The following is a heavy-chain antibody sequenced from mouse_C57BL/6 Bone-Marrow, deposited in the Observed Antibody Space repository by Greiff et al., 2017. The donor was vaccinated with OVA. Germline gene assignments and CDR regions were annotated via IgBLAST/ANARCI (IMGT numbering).Heavy chain of an antibody. CDR1: GYTFTSYW. J-gene: IGHJ1*03. Sequence: VQLQQPGAELVMPGASVKLSCKASGYTFTSYWMHWVKQRPGQGLEWIGDIDPSDSYTNYNQKFKGKSTLTVDKSSSTAYMQLSSLTSEDSAVYYCARKLLHWYFDVWGTGTTVTVSS. CDR2: IDPSDSYT. V-gene: IGHV1-69*01. CDR3: ARKLLHWYFDV.